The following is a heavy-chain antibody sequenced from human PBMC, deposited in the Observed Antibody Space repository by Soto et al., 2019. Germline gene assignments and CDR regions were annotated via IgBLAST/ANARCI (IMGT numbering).Heavy chain of an antibody. CDR2: MNPNSGNT. V-gene: IGHV1-8*01. D-gene: IGHD3-10*02. CDR3: ASISHYTMIGYYYGMDV. CDR1: GYTFTSYD. J-gene: IGHJ6*02. Sequence: ASVKVSCKASGYTFTSYDINWVRQATGQGLEWMGWMNPNSGNTGYAQKFQGRVTMTRNTSISTAYMELSSLRSEDTAVYYCASISHYTMIGYYYGMDVWRQGTTVTVSS.